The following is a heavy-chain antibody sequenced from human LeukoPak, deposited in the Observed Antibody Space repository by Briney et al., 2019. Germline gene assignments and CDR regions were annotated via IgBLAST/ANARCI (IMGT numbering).Heavy chain of an antibody. D-gene: IGHD6-19*01. CDR1: WDSVSSNSAA. V-gene: IGHV6-1*01. CDR2: TYYRSKWNI. Sequence: SQTLSPTCAISWDSVSSNSAAWNWIRQSPSRGLAWLGRTYYRSKWNIDNAVSVKSRITINPHTSKKQFSLPLNSVTREDTAVYYCAREGSSGWPFDYWGQGTLVTVSS. J-gene: IGHJ4*02. CDR3: AREGSSGWPFDY.